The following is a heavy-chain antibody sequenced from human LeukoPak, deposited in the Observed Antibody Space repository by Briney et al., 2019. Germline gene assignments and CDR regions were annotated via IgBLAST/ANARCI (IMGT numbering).Heavy chain of an antibody. CDR3: AKDSWVTLYYFDY. Sequence: GGSLRLSCAASGFTFSSYAMSWVRQAQGKGLEWVAAISGSGGSTYYADSVKGRFTISRDNSKNTLYLQMNSLRAEDTAVYYCAKDSWVTLYYFDYWGQGTLVTVSS. D-gene: IGHD4-23*01. V-gene: IGHV3-23*01. CDR2: ISGSGGST. CDR1: GFTFSSYA. J-gene: IGHJ4*02.